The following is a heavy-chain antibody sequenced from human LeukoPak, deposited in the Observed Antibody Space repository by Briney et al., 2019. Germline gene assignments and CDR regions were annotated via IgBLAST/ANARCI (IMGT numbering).Heavy chain of an antibody. D-gene: IGHD1-26*01. J-gene: IGHJ4*02. Sequence: GGSLRLSCAASGFTFRNYYMTWIRQAPGKGLEWVSYISASGDTIYYGDSVRGRFTISRDNAKNSLYLDMNTLKAEDMAVYYCARDPSWEILSYFDYWGQGTLVTVSS. CDR3: ARDPSWEILSYFDY. V-gene: IGHV3-11*04. CDR1: GFTFRNYY. CDR2: ISASGDTI.